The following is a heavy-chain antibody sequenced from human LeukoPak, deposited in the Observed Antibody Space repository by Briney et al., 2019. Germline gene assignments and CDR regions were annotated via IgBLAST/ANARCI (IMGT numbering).Heavy chain of an antibody. D-gene: IGHD2-2*01. CDR2: ISSSSSTI. V-gene: IGHV3-48*01. J-gene: IGHJ4*01. Sequence: GGSLRLSCAASGFTFSSYSMNWVRQAPGKGLEWVSYISSSSSTIYYADSVKGRFTISRDNAKNSLYLQMNSLRAEDTAVCYCARDWGVSYADYWGHRTLVTVSS. CDR3: ARDWGVSYADY. CDR1: GFTFSSYS.